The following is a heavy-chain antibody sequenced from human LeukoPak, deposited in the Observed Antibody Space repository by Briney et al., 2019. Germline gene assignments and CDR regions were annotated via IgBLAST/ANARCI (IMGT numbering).Heavy chain of an antibody. CDR1: GGSFSGYY. Sequence: PSETLSLTCAVYGGSFSGYYWSWIRQPPGKGLEWIGEINHSGSTNYNPSLKSRVTISVDTSKNQFSLKLSSVTAADTAVYYCARVLDDSSGYSTSGFDYWGQGTLVTVSS. V-gene: IGHV4-34*01. CDR3: ARVLDDSSGYSTSGFDY. CDR2: INHSGST. J-gene: IGHJ4*02. D-gene: IGHD3-22*01.